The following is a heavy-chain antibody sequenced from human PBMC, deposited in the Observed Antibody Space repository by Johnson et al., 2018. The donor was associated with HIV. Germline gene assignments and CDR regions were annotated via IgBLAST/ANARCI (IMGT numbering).Heavy chain of an antibody. D-gene: IGHD6-19*01. CDR1: GFSFQDHA. CDR3: AKAEWYSSGWYPFNAFDI. Sequence: EVQLVESGGGLVQPGGSLRLSCAASGFSFQDHAMHWVRQAPGKGLEWVSGISWNSGSIGYADSMKGRFTVSRDNAKNSLYLQMNSLRVEDTAVYYCAKAEWYSSGWYPFNAFDIWGQGTLVTVSS. CDR2: ISWNSGSI. J-gene: IGHJ3*02. V-gene: IGHV3-9*01.